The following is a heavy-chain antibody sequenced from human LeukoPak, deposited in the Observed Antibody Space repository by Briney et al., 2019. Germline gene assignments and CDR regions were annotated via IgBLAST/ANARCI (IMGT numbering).Heavy chain of an antibody. CDR3: ARTSTYYYDSSGPD. J-gene: IGHJ4*02. Sequence: PSETLSLTCTVSGGSISSSSYYWGWIRQPPGKGLEWIGSIYYSGSTYYNPSLKSRVTISVDTSKNQFSLKLSSVTAADTAVYYCARTSTYYYDSSGPDWGQGTLVTVSS. V-gene: IGHV4-39*07. CDR2: IYYSGST. D-gene: IGHD3-22*01. CDR1: GGSISSSSYY.